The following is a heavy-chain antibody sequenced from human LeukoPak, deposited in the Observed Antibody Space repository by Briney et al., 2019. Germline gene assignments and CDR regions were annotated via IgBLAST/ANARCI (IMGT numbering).Heavy chain of an antibody. V-gene: IGHV4-59*08. J-gene: IGHJ5*02. CDR3: ARFALWFGEPFDP. Sequence: SETLSLTCTVSGGSISSYYWSWIRQPPGKGLEWIGYIYYSGSTNYNPSLKSRVTISVDTSKNQFSLKLSSVTAADTAVYYCARFALWFGEPFDPWGQGTLVTVSS. D-gene: IGHD3-10*01. CDR2: IYYSGST. CDR1: GGSISSYY.